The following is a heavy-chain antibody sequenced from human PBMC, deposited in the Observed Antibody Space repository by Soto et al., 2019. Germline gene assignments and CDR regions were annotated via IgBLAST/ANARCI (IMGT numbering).Heavy chain of an antibody. CDR3: AKIHSGSSEDAFDV. J-gene: IGHJ3*01. Sequence: EVQLLESGGGLVQPGGSQRLSCAASGFTFSSYAMSWVRQGPGKGLEWVTLISGSGGDTDYADSVKGRFTVSRDNSKNTKYLELNSLTAGDTAIYYCAKIHSGSSEDAFDVWGQGTVVTVSS. CDR1: GFTFSSYA. D-gene: IGHD6-19*01. CDR2: ISGSGGDT. V-gene: IGHV3-23*01.